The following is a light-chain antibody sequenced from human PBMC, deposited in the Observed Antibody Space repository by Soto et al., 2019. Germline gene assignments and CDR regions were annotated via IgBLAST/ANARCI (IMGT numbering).Light chain of an antibody. CDR1: NIEIKS. CDR2: DDG. V-gene: IGLV3-21*02. CDR3: QVWDTTNPVI. Sequence: SYALTQPPSVSVAPGQTARITCWGNNIEIKSVHWYQQKPGQAPVLVVYDDGDRTTGIPERFSGSKSGNTATLTTSRVEAGDEADYYCQVWDTTNPVIFGGGTSSPS. J-gene: IGLJ2*01.